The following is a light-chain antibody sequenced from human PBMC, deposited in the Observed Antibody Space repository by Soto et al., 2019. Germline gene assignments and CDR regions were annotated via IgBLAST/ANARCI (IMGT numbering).Light chain of an antibody. V-gene: IGLV2-8*01. Sequence: QSVLTQPPSASGSPGQSVTISCTGTKNDIGVYDFVSWYQDHPGKAPRLIIYEVVQRPSGVADRFSVSQSGNTAFLTVSGLQAADEADYFCKSYAGSNTYVFGSETKVTVL. CDR3: KSYAGSNTYV. CDR1: KNDIGVYDF. CDR2: EVV. J-gene: IGLJ1*01.